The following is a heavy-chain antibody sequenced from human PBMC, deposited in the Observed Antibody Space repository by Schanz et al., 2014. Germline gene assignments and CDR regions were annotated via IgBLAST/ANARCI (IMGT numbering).Heavy chain of an antibody. CDR1: GFTFSIYA. Sequence: VQLVESGGGLVQPGGSLRLSCSASGFTFSIYAMHWVRQAPGKGLEYVSAISHDGYSTYYADSVKGRFTISRDNSKSTLYLQMNSLRAEDTAVYYCAKDGPGGSGSYSADGGMDVWGQGTTVNVSS. CDR2: ISHDGYST. CDR3: AKDGPGGSGSYSADGGMDV. D-gene: IGHD3-10*01. V-gene: IGHV3-64*04. J-gene: IGHJ6*02.